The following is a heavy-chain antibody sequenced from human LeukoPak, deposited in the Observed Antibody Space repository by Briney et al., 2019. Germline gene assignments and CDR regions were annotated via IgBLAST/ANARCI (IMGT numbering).Heavy chain of an antibody. CDR2: IYYSGST. Sequence: PSETLSLTCTVSGYSISSDYYWGWIRQPPGKGLEWIGYIYYSGSTNYNPSLKSRVTISVDTSKNQFSLELSSVTAADTAIYYCAREEYCGADCYSGFDHWGQGTLVTVSS. J-gene: IGHJ5*02. CDR3: AREEYCGADCYSGFDH. D-gene: IGHD2-21*02. CDR1: GYSISSDYY. V-gene: IGHV4-38-2*02.